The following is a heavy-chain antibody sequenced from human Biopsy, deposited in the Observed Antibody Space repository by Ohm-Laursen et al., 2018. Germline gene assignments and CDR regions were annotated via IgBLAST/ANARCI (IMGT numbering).Heavy chain of an antibody. CDR1: GFTFEDYA. CDR3: VKDTASYDSRGYYYDY. CDR2: ISWSSAHI. Sequence: SLRLSCTASGFTFEDYAMHWVRQVPGKGLEWVSGISWSSAHIDYAYSVKGRFTISRDNAKKSLYQQMNSLRAEDTDLYYCVKDTASYDSRGYYYDYWGQGTLVTVSS. J-gene: IGHJ4*02. D-gene: IGHD3-22*01. V-gene: IGHV3-9*01.